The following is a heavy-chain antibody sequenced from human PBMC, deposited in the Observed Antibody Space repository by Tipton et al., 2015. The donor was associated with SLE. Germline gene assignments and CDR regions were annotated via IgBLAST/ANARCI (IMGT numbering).Heavy chain of an antibody. J-gene: IGHJ2*01. CDR1: GGPISSSSFY. CDR3: ARERAGTDWYFDR. D-gene: IGHD6-19*01. Sequence: TLSLTCTVSGGPISSSSFYWGCIRPPPRKGLEWIGYIYYSGSTNYNPSLKSRVTISVDTSKNQFSLKLSSVTAADTVVYYCARERAGTDWYFDRWGRGTLVTVSS. CDR2: IYYSGST. V-gene: IGHV4-61*01.